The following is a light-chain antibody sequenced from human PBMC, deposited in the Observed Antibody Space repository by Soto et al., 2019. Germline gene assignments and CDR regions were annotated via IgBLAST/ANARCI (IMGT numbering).Light chain of an antibody. V-gene: IGKV3-15*01. Sequence: EMVMTQSPATLSVSPGERATLSCRASQSVSGNLAWYQQKPGQAPRLLIYGASTRSTGIPARFSGSGSWTDFTLTISSLQSEDVAVYYCQPYNNWLITSGQGTRLEIK. CDR3: QPYNNWLIT. CDR2: GAS. J-gene: IGKJ5*01. CDR1: QSVSGN.